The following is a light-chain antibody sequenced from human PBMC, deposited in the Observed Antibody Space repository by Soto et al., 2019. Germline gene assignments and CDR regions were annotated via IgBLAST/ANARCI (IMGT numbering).Light chain of an antibody. CDR1: QSVTRSY. CDR3: QQYGSSCGA. V-gene: IGKV3-20*01. CDR2: GAS. J-gene: IGKJ4*01. Sequence: EIVLTQSPGTLSLSPGERATLSCRASQSVTRSYLAWYQQKPGQAPRLLIYGASTRATGIPDRFSGSGSGTDFTLTISRLEPEDFAVYYCQQYGSSCGAFGGGTKVEIK.